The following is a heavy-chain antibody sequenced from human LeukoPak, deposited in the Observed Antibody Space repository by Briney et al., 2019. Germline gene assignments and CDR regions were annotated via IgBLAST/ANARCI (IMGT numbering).Heavy chain of an antibody. V-gene: IGHV4-38-2*02. CDR1: GYSITSGSY. CDR2: IYHSGST. CDR3: ARVFTGSDDY. J-gene: IGHJ4*02. D-gene: IGHD6-25*01. Sequence: SETLSLTCTVSGYSITSGSYWGWIRQPPGKGLEWIGNIYHSGSTYYNWSLKSRVTISVDTSKNQFSLKLSSVTAADTAVYYCARVFTGSDDYWGQGTLVTVSS.